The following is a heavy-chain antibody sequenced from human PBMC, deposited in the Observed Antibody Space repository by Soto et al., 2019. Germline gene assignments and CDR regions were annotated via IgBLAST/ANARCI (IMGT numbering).Heavy chain of an antibody. V-gene: IGHV3-30*18. CDR1: GFTFSSYG. J-gene: IGHJ6*02. CDR3: AKDVAYCSGGSCYYYYGMDV. Sequence: QVQLVESGGGVVQPGRSLRPSCAASGFTFSSYGMHWVRQAPGKGLEWVAVISYDGSNKYYADSVKGRFTISRDNSKNTLYLQMNSLRAEDTAVYYCAKDVAYCSGGSCYYYYGMDVWGQGTTVTVSS. CDR2: ISYDGSNK. D-gene: IGHD2-15*01.